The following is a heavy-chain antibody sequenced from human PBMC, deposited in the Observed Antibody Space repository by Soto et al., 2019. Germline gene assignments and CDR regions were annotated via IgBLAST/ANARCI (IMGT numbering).Heavy chain of an antibody. CDR3: ARVGVVVIGGAYYYYGLDV. Sequence: SETLSLTCTVSGGSVSSGSDYWSWIRQPPGKGLEWIGYIHYSGNTNYNPSLKSRVTISVDTSKKQFSLRLSSVTAADTAVYYCARVGVVVIGGAYYYYGLDVWGQGTTVTVSS. CDR2: IHYSGNT. CDR1: GGSVSSGSDY. D-gene: IGHD3-22*01. J-gene: IGHJ6*02. V-gene: IGHV4-61*01.